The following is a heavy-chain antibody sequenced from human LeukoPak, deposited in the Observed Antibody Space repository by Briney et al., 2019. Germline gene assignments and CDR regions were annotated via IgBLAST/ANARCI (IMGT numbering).Heavy chain of an antibody. J-gene: IGHJ4*02. CDR2: ISAYNGNT. D-gene: IGHD6-13*01. Sequence: GASVKVSCKASGYTFTSYGISWVRQAPGQGLEWMGWISAYNGNTNYAQKLQGRVTMTTDTSTSTAYMELRSLRSDDTAVYYCARDGAAGTRWGLSSFDYWGQGTLVTVSS. CDR1: GYTFTSYG. CDR3: ARDGAAGTRWGLSSFDY. V-gene: IGHV1-18*01.